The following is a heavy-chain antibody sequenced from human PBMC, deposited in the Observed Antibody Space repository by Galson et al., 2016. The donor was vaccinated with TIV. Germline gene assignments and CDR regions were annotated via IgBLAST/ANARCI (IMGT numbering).Heavy chain of an antibody. CDR2: IGTYNGDR. CDR3: ARDVRGTWTNMDQ. D-gene: IGHD1/OR15-1a*01. CDR1: GYTFTNYG. V-gene: IGHV1-18*01. Sequence: QSGAEVKQPGASVKVSCRASGYTFTNYGINWVRQAPGQGLEWMGWIGTYNGDRRYAQKFQDRVTMTTDTSTSTAYLEVRSLRSDDTAVYYCARDVRGTWTNMDQWGQGTLVTVSS. J-gene: IGHJ4*02.